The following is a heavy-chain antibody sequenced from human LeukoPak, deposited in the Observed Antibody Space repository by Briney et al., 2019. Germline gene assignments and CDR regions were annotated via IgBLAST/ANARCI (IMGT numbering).Heavy chain of an antibody. V-gene: IGHV4-34*01. CDR2: INHSGST. D-gene: IGHD3-10*01. Sequence: SETLSLTCALYVGSLSGYYSSWIRQPPGKGGEWIGEINHSGSTNYNPSLKSRVTIPVDTSKNQFSLKLSSVTGADTAVYYCARGKGLATYYGSGSTYWGQGTLVTVSS. J-gene: IGHJ4*02. CDR3: ARGKGLATYYGSGSTY. CDR1: VGSLSGYY.